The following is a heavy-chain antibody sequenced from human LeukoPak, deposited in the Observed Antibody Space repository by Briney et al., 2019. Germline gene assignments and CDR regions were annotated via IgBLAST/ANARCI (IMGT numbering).Heavy chain of an antibody. CDR1: GGSLSSSTYY. CDR2: MYYSGGT. J-gene: IGHJ4*02. Sequence: PWGTLTLTCTVSGGSLSSSTYYWGWIPQPPGKGLEWIGSMYYSGGTYYNPSLKSRVTISVDTSKNQFSLNLRSVTAADTAVYYCASSITIFGVVLRTIYFDYWGQGILVTVSS. D-gene: IGHD3-3*01. CDR3: ASSITIFGVVLRTIYFDY. V-gene: IGHV4-39*01.